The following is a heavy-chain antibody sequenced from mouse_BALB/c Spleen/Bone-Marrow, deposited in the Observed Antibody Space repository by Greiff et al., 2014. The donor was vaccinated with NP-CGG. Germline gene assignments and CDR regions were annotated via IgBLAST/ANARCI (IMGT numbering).Heavy chain of an antibody. V-gene: IGHV14-3*02. CDR3: ATYYYGSSYGFAY. Sequence: DVKLQESGAELVKPGASVELSCTASGFNIKDIYMHWVKQRPEQGLEWIGRIDPANGNTKYDPKFQGKATITADTSSNTAYLQLSSLTSEDTAVYYCATYYYGSSYGFAYWGQGTLVTVSA. D-gene: IGHD1-1*01. CDR2: IDPANGNT. CDR1: GFNIKDIY. J-gene: IGHJ3*01.